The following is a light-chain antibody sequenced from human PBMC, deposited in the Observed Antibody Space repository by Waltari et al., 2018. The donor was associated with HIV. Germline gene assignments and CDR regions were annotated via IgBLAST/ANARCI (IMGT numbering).Light chain of an antibody. CDR3: ATWDTSLSIGV. J-gene: IGLJ3*02. V-gene: IGLV1-51*01. CDR1: SSDIGCYS. CDR2: DHC. Sequence: QSVLTQPPSVSAAPGQKVTISCSGSSSDIGCYSVSWYQKFPGTAPRRLIFDHCERPSGIPDRFSAPKSGTAASLYITGLEAGDEADYYGATWDTSLSIGVFGGGTKLTVL.